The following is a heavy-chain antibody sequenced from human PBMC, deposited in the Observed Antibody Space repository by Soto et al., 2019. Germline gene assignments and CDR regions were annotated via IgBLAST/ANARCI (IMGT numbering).Heavy chain of an antibody. D-gene: IGHD3-22*01. CDR1: GFTRIDYC. V-gene: IGHV3-11*01. CDR3: ARDYDSSGYLSAGWSYSYYYYGMDV. CDR2: IRSSGSTI. Sequence: GGPQRLSYTAAGFTRIDYCMSFIRQAPGKGLDWVSYIRSSGSTIYYADSVKGRFTISRDNAKNSLYLQMNSLRAEDTAVYYCARDYDSSGYLSAGWSYSYYYYGMDVWGQGNTVTVS. J-gene: IGHJ6*02.